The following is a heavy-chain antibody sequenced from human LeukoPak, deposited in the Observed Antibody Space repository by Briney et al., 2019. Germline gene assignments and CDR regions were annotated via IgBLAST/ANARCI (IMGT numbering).Heavy chain of an antibody. D-gene: IGHD2-2*01. V-gene: IGHV1-69*05. J-gene: IGHJ6*03. Sequence: GASVKVSCKASGGTFSSYAISWVRQAPGQGLEWMGGIIPIFGTANYAQKFQGRVTITTDESTSTAYMELSSLRSEDTAVYYCARDRYCSSTSCQGRTYYYYYMDVWGKGTTVTVSS. CDR3: ARDRYCSSTSCQGRTYYYYYMDV. CDR1: GGTFSSYA. CDR2: IIPIFGTA.